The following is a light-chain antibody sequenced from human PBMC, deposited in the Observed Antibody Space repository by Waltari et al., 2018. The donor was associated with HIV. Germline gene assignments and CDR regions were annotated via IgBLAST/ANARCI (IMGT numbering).Light chain of an antibody. CDR1: QSVSSS. CDR3: QQRSNWLT. CDR2: DAS. Sequence: EIVLTQSPPTLSSSPGERSTLSCRASQSVSSSLACYQQKPAQAPSLLIYDASNRATGIPARCSGSGSGTDFTLTISSLEPEDFAVYYCQQRSNWLTFGGGTKVEIK. J-gene: IGKJ4*01. V-gene: IGKV3-11*01.